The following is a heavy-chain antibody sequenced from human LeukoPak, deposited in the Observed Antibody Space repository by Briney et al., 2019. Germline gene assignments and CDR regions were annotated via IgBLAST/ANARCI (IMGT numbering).Heavy chain of an antibody. CDR3: ARGSRIRVRGVSNWFDP. D-gene: IGHD3-10*01. V-gene: IGHV4-34*01. J-gene: IGHJ5*02. Sequence: SETLSLTCAVYGGSFSGYYWSWIRQPPGKGLEWIGEINHSGSTNYNPSLKSRVTISLDTSKNQFSLKLSSVTAAEKAVYYCARGSRIRVRGVSNWFDPWGQGTLVTVSS. CDR1: GGSFSGYY. CDR2: INHSGST.